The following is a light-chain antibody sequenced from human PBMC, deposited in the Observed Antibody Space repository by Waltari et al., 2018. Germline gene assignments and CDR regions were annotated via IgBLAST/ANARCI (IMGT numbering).Light chain of an antibody. V-gene: IGKV3-20*01. J-gene: IGKJ1*01. Sequence: EIVLTQSPGTLSLSPGERATLSCRASESVTKYVAWYQHKPGQAPMLLIYGASTRVIGIPDRISGSGSGTDFTLTITRLEPEDFAMYYCQQYVSSPKTFGPGTKVEIK. CDR1: ESVTKY. CDR3: QQYVSSPKT. CDR2: GAS.